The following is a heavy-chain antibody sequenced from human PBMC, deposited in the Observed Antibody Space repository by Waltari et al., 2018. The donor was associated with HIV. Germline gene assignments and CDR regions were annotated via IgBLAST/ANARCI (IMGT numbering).Heavy chain of an antibody. D-gene: IGHD2-2*01. CDR3: ARGRYCSSTSCYARGYYYYYGMDV. CDR1: GGSFSGYY. CDR2: INHSGST. V-gene: IGHV4-34*01. Sequence: QVQLQQWGAGLLKPSETLSLTCAVYGGSFSGYYWSWIRQPPGRGLGWDGEINHSGSTNYNPSLKSRVTISVDTSKNQFSLKLSSVTAADTAVYYCARGRYCSSTSCYARGYYYYYGMDVWGQGTTVTVSS. J-gene: IGHJ6*02.